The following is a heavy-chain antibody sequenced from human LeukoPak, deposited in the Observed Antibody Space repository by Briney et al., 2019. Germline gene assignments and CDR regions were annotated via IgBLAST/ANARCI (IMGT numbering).Heavy chain of an antibody. D-gene: IGHD3-22*01. V-gene: IGHV3-15*01. CDR2: IKSKTQGGPI. CDR1: GFTLSNAW. J-gene: IGHJ4*02. CDR3: TTDGLYYYDSSGPPNFDY. Sequence: PGGTLRLSRAASGFTLSNAWITWVRQPPAKGLEYVGRIKSKTQGGPIAYAAPEKGRFTLSRYDSKNTLYLQMNSLTAEDTAVYYCTTDGLYYYDSSGPPNFDYWGEGALLTVSP.